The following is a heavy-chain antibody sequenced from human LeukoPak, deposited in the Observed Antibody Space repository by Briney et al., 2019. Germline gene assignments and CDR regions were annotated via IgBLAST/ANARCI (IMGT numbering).Heavy chain of an antibody. D-gene: IGHD3-22*01. V-gene: IGHV1-69*04. J-gene: IGHJ4*02. CDR3: ARDIRGDYYDSSGYSPY. CDR1: GGTFSSYA. CDR2: IIPILGIA. Sequence: SVKVSCKASGGTFSSYAISWVRQAPGQGLEWMGRIIPILGIANYAQKFQGRVTITADKSTSTAYMELSSLRSEDTAVYYCARDIRGDYYDSSGYSPYWGQGTLVTVSS.